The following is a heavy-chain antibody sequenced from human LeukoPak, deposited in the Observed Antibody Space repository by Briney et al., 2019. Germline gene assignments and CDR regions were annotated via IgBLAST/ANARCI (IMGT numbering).Heavy chain of an antibody. CDR1: GGSISSHY. D-gene: IGHD6-6*01. J-gene: IGHJ6*03. Sequence: PSETLSLTCTVSGGSISSHYWSWIRQPPGKGLEWIGYIYYSGSTNYNPSLKSRVTISVGTSKNQFSLKLSSVTAADTAVYYCARVLSSSWSGYYYYMDVWGKGTTVTVSS. V-gene: IGHV4-59*11. CDR2: IYYSGST. CDR3: ARVLSSSWSGYYYYMDV.